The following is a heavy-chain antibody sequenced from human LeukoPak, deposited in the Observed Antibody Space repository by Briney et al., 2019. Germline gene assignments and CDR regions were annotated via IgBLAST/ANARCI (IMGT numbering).Heavy chain of an antibody. J-gene: IGHJ4*02. V-gene: IGHV4-31*03. CDR3: ARSFRGPTGADY. D-gene: IGHD2/OR15-2a*01. CDR1: GGSISSGGYY. CDR2: ISFNGNT. Sequence: PSQTLSLTCTVSGGSISSGGYYWSWIRQLPGKGLEWIGYISFNGNTYYNPSLKSRVTISRDTSKIQFSLKLSSVTAADTAVYYCARSFRGPTGADYWGQGTLVTVSS.